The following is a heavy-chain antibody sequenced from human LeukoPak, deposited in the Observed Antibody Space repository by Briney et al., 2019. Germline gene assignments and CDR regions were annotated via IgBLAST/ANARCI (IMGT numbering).Heavy chain of an antibody. J-gene: IGHJ3*01. D-gene: IGHD2-21*01. Sequence: GASVKVSCKASGCTFTNYGISWVRQAPGQGLEWMGWISAYNGNTNYAQKLQGRVTMTTDTSTSTAYMELSRLRSDDTAVYYCARFGGGTWIDVWGQGTMVTVSS. CDR1: GCTFTNYG. V-gene: IGHV1-18*01. CDR2: ISAYNGNT. CDR3: ARFGGGTWIDV.